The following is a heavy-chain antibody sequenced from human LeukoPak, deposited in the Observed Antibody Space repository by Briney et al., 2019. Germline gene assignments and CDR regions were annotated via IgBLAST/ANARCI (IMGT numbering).Heavy chain of an antibody. Sequence: PVRSPRLSCAASGFTFSSYGMHWVRQAPGKGLEWVAGISYDGRSKEYVDSVKGRFTISRDNSKNTLYLQMNSLRAEDTAVYYCAKDRGYSHGFDYWGQGTQLTVSS. CDR2: ISYDGRSK. J-gene: IGHJ4*02. CDR3: AKDRGYSHGFDY. CDR1: GFTFSSYG. D-gene: IGHD5-18*01. V-gene: IGHV3-30*18.